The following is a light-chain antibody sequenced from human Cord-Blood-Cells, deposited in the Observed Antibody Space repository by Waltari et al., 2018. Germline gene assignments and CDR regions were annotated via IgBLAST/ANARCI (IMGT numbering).Light chain of an antibody. CDR1: QSVSSN. V-gene: IGKV3-15*01. Sequence: TKSPATLSVSPGERATMSCRASQSVSSNLAWYQQKRGQAPRLLICGASTRATGIPARFSGSGSGTEFNLTISSLQSEDFAVYYCQQYNNWPPWTFGQGTKVEIK. CDR2: GAS. J-gene: IGKJ1*01. CDR3: QQYNNWPPWT.